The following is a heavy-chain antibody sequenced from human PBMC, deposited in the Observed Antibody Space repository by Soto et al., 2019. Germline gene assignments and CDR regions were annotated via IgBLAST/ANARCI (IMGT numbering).Heavy chain of an antibody. Sequence: GGSLRLSCAASGFTFSSYWMHWVRQAPGKGLVWVSRINSDGSSTSYADSVKGRFTISRDNAKNTLYLQMNSLRAEDTAVYYCASNRLRWGLNAFDIWGQGTMVTVSS. J-gene: IGHJ3*02. CDR1: GFTFSSYW. V-gene: IGHV3-74*01. D-gene: IGHD4-17*01. CDR2: INSDGSST. CDR3: ASNRLRWGLNAFDI.